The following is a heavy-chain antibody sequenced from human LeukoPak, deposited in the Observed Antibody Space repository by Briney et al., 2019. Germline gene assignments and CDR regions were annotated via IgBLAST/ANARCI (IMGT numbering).Heavy chain of an antibody. CDR1: RFTFSSYE. D-gene: IGHD6-13*01. Sequence: GGSLRLSCAASRFTFSSYEMNWVRQAPGKGLEWVSYISSSGSTIYYADSVKGRFTISRDNAKNSLYLQVNSLRAEDTAVYYCARGGDFSISWYVSYYWGQGTLVTVSS. J-gene: IGHJ4*02. CDR3: ARGGDFSISWYVSYY. V-gene: IGHV3-48*03. CDR2: ISSSGSTI.